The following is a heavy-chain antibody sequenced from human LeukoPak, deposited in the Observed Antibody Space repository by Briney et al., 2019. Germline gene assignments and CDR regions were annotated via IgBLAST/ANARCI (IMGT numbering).Heavy chain of an antibody. D-gene: IGHD2-15*01. CDR1: GDSISSGGYY. V-gene: IGHV4-31*03. CDR2: IYYSGST. J-gene: IGHJ4*02. Sequence: PSETLSLTCTVSGDSISSGGYYWSWIRQHPGKGLEWIGYIYYSGSTYYNPSLQSRVIISADTSKNQFSLKLSSVTAADTAVYYCARDTNKEYCSGGSCYEVDYWGQGTLVTVSS. CDR3: ARDTNKEYCSGGSCYEVDY.